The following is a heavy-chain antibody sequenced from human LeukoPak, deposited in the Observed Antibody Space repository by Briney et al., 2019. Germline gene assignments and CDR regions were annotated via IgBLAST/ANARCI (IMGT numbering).Heavy chain of an antibody. CDR3: ATEGSSTWFDH. CDR2: IRSTSSYI. CDR1: GLSFSSYT. V-gene: IGHV3-21*01. Sequence: PGGSLRLSCAASGLSFSSYTMNWVRQAPGKGLEWVSSIRSTSSYIYYADSVKGRFTISRDNAKNSLYLLMNSLRAEDTAVYYCATEGSSTWFDHWGQGTLVTVSS. D-gene: IGHD6-13*01. J-gene: IGHJ5*02.